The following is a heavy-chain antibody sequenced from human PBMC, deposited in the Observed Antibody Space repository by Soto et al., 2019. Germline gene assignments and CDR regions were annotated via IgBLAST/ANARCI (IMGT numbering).Heavy chain of an antibody. CDR1: GGTFSSYA. Sequence: SSVKVSLKASGGTFSSYAMSEVRQAPSQELEWMGGIIPILGTANYAQKFQGRVRITADESTSTAYMELSSLRSEDTDVYYCARGREQLWLSGGGSYLYYGMVVWGQGATVTVFS. CDR2: IIPILGTA. V-gene: IGHV1-69*13. J-gene: IGHJ6*02. CDR3: ARGREQLWLSGGGSYLYYGMVV. D-gene: IGHD5-18*01.